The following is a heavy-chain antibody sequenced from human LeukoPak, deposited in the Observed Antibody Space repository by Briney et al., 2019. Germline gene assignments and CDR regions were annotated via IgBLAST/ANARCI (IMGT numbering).Heavy chain of an antibody. CDR3: ARVRAAGTSWFDP. CDR2: IYTSGST. Sequence: SETLSLTCTVSGGSISSYYWSWTRQPAGKGLEWIGRIYTSGSTSYNPSLKSRVTMSVDTSKNQFSLKLGSVTAADTAVYYCARVRAAGTSWFDPWGQGTLVTVSS. J-gene: IGHJ5*02. CDR1: GGSISSYY. D-gene: IGHD6-13*01. V-gene: IGHV4-4*07.